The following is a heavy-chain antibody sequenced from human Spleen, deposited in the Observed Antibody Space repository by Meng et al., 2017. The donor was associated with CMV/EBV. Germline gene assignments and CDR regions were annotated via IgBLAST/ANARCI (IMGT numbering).Heavy chain of an antibody. CDR2: IKQDGSER. Sequence: FTCRRYWMSWVRQAPGKGLEWVANIKQDGSERYYLESVKGRFTVSRDRIRNLLYLQMNSLRVEDTAIYYCARVSGGAYTKGGYYFDYWGQGTLVTVSS. CDR3: ARVSGGAYTKGGYYFDY. D-gene: IGHD3-10*01. V-gene: IGHV3-7*01. CDR1: FTCRRYW. J-gene: IGHJ4*02.